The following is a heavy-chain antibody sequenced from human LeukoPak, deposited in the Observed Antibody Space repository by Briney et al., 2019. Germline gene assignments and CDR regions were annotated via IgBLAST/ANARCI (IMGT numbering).Heavy chain of an antibody. Sequence: GRSLRLSCAASGFTFSSYAMHWVRQAPGKGLEWVAEISYDGSNKYYADSVKGRFTISRDNSKNTLYLQMNSLRAEDTAVYYCARDQRVIVVVSDAFDIWGQGTMVTVSS. V-gene: IGHV3-30*04. CDR1: GFTFSSYA. CDR2: ISYDGSNK. J-gene: IGHJ3*02. D-gene: IGHD3-22*01. CDR3: ARDQRVIVVVSDAFDI.